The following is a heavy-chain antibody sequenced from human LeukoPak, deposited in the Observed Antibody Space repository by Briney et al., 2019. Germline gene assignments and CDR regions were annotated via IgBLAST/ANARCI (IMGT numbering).Heavy chain of an antibody. V-gene: IGHV4-39*07. CDR1: GGSISSSSYY. CDR2: IYHSGST. D-gene: IGHD3-22*01. Sequence: PSETLSLTCTVSGGSISSSSYYWGWIRQPPGKGLEWIGEIYHSGSTNYNPSLKSRVTISVDKSKNQFSLKLSSVTAADTAVYYCVGSSGPFDYWGQGTLVTVSS. J-gene: IGHJ4*02. CDR3: VGSSGPFDY.